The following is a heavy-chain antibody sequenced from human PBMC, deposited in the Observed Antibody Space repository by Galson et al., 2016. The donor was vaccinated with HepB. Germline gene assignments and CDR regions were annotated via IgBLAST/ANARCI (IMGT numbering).Heavy chain of an antibody. CDR2: VNPVNGDT. J-gene: IGHJ4*02. D-gene: IGHD3-10*01. Sequence: SVKVSCKASGYTFTSYAIHWVRQAPGQRLEWMGWVNPVNGDTNYSPTFQGRLTMTSDTSANTAYLDLSSLGSEDTSMYYCARQPTSTSVNYYQLDYCGQGTLASVSS. CDR3: ARQPTSTSVNYYQLDY. CDR1: GYTFTSYA. V-gene: IGHV1-3*01.